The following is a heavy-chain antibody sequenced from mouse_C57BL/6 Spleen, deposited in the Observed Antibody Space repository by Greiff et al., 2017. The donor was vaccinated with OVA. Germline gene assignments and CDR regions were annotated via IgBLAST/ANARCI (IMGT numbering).Heavy chain of an antibody. D-gene: IGHD2-4*01. CDR3: ARRAPYDYDGGYAMDY. J-gene: IGHJ4*01. CDR1: GFSLSTSGMG. CDR2: IYWDDDK. Sequence: QVTLKVSGPGILQSSQTLSLTCSFSGFSLSTSGMGVSWIRQPSGKGLEWLAHIYWDDDKRYNPSLKSRLTISKDTSRNQVFLKITSVDTADTATYCCARRAPYDYDGGYAMDYWGQGTSVTVSS. V-gene: IGHV8-12*01.